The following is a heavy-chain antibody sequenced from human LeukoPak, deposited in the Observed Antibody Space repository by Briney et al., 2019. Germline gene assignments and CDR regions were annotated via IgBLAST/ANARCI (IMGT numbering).Heavy chain of an antibody. V-gene: IGHV1-2*02. J-gene: IGHJ4*02. Sequence: ASVKVSCKASGYTFTGYYIHWVRQAPGQGLEWMGWINPNSGGTNFAQKFQGRFTMTRDTSTTTAYMELSSLRSNGTAVYYCARARMGSAYDYFDYWGQGTLVTVSS. CDR1: GYTFTGYY. D-gene: IGHD5-12*01. CDR3: ARARMGSAYDYFDY. CDR2: INPNSGGT.